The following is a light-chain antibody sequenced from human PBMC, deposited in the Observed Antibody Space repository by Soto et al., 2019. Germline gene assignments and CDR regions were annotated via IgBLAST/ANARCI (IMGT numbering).Light chain of an antibody. CDR3: QQYGSSPPLT. V-gene: IGKV3-20*01. J-gene: IGKJ4*01. CDR1: QSVSSSY. Sequence: EIVLTQSPGTLSLSPGERATLSCRASQSVSSSYLSWYQQQPGQAPRLLLYGASSRATGIPDRFSGSGSGTDFTLTISRLEPEDFAVYYCQQYGSSPPLTFGGGTKVDIK. CDR2: GAS.